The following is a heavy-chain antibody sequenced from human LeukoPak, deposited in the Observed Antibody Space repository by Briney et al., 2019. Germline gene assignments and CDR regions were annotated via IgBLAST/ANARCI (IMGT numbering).Heavy chain of an antibody. J-gene: IGHJ6*03. CDR3: TTPPQYCSSTSCLQSPVYYYYYYMDV. V-gene: IGHV3-15*01. CDR2: IKSKTDGGTT. Sequence: PGGSLRLSCAASGFSFSNAWMSWVPQAPGKGLEWVGRIKSKTDGGTTDYAAPVKGRFTISRDDSKNTLYLQMNSLKTEDTAVYYCTTPPQYCSSTSCLQSPVYYYYYYMDVWRKGTRVTVSS. D-gene: IGHD2-2*01. CDR1: GFSFSNAW.